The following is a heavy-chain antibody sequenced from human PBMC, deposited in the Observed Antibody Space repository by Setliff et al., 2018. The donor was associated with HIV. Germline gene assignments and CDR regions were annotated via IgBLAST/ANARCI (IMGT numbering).Heavy chain of an antibody. CDR1: GFTFTEYY. CDR2: ISSSGSSI. V-gene: IGHV3-11*01. J-gene: IGHJ6*03. Sequence: PGGSLRLSCAASGFTFTEYYMNWIRQAPGKGLEWLSYISSSGSSIYDADSVKGRFTISRDNAKNSLYLQMNSLRAEDTAVYYCARDHSSGWSQTIYYYYYYMDVWGKGTTVTVSS. D-gene: IGHD6-19*01. CDR3: ARDHSSGWSQTIYYYYYYMDV.